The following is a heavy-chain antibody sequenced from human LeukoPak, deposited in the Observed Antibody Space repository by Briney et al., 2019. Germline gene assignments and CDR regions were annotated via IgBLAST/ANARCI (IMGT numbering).Heavy chain of an antibody. Sequence: GGSLRLSCAASGFTVSSSYMSWVRQAPGKGLEWVSVIHSGGKTYYADSVEGRFSISRDNSKNTLYLQMNSLRAQDAAVYYCTRDLNSGGSCWGQGALVTVSS. J-gene: IGHJ4*02. D-gene: IGHD2-15*01. CDR2: IHSGGKT. CDR1: GFTVSSSY. V-gene: IGHV3-53*01. CDR3: TRDLNSGGSC.